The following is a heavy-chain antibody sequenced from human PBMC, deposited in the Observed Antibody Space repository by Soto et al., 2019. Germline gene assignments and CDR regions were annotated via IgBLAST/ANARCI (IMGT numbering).Heavy chain of an antibody. Sequence: PSETLSLTCTVSGGSIISSNYYWGRFRQPPGKGLEWIGSLYYSGSTYYNPSLKRRVTTSVDASKNQFSLKLSSVTAADTAVYYCARTYVTVMVVVPAAQDSTDVWGKATTVTVSS. CDR3: ARTYVTVMVVVPAAQDSTDV. D-gene: IGHD2-2*01. CDR1: GGSIISSNYY. V-gene: IGHV4-39*01. CDR2: LYYSGST. J-gene: IGHJ6*03.